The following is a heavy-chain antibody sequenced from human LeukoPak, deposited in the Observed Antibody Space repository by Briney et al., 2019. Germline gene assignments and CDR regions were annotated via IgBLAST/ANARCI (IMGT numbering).Heavy chain of an antibody. Sequence: GASVKVSCKASGYTFTGYYIHWVRQAPGQVLEWMGLINPDGGNTNYAQNFQGRVTLTRDTSTSTVYMELSSLRSEDTAIYYCARIRDGYNDAYDLWGQGTVVTVPS. V-gene: IGHV1-46*01. J-gene: IGHJ3*01. CDR2: INPDGGNT. CDR1: GYTFTGYY. D-gene: IGHD5-24*01. CDR3: ARIRDGYNDAYDL.